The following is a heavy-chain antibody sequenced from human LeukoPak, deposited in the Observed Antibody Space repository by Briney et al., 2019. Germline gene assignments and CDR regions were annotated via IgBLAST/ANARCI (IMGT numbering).Heavy chain of an antibody. CDR3: ARIPMAAGAYYFDY. CDR2: ISGTGSST. J-gene: IGHJ4*02. CDR1: GFTFSSYA. D-gene: IGHD6-19*01. V-gene: IGHV3-23*01. Sequence: GGSLRLSCAASGFTFSSYAMSWVRQAPGKGLEWVSTISGTGSSTYYTDSVKGRFTISRDNSKNTLYLQLNSLRAEDTAVYYCARIPMAAGAYYFDYWGQGTLVTFSS.